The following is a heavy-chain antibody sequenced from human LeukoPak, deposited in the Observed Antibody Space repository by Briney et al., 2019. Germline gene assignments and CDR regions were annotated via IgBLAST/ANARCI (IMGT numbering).Heavy chain of an antibody. D-gene: IGHD3-22*01. J-gene: IGHJ4*02. CDR1: GGSFSGYY. CDR3: ARAKADSSGYYRFDY. V-gene: IGHV4-34*01. Sequence: SETLSLTCAVYGGSFSGYYWTWIRQPPGKGLEWIGEINHSGSTNCNPSLKSRVTISVDTSKKQFSLKLSSVTAADTAVYYCARAKADSSGYYRFDYWGQGTLVTVSS. CDR2: INHSGST.